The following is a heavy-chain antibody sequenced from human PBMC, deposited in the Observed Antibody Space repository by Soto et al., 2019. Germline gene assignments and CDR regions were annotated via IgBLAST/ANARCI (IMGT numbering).Heavy chain of an antibody. CDR1: GGTFSSYA. D-gene: IGHD3-10*02. J-gene: IGHJ4*02. V-gene: IGHV1-69*13. Sequence: GASVKVSCKASGGTFSSYAISWVRQAPGQGLEWMGGIIPIFGTANYAQKFQGRVTITADESTSTAYMELSSLRSEDTAVYYCARVKQQMFGYFDYWGQGTLVTVSS. CDR3: ARVKQQMFGYFDY. CDR2: IIPIFGTA.